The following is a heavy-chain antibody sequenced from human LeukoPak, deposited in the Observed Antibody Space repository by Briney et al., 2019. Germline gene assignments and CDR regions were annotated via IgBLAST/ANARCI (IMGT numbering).Heavy chain of an antibody. CDR3: AGSAYGLAGWFDP. D-gene: IGHD1-26*01. CDR2: VYYSGDT. CDR1: GDSVSGVY. J-gene: IGHJ5*02. V-gene: IGHV4-59*08. Sequence: PSETLSLTCTVSGDSVSGVYWSWIRQPPGKGLEWIGYVYYSGDTNYNPSLKSRVTMSLDTSKNQVSLRLSSVTAADTAVYYCAGSAYGLAGWFDPWGQGTLVTVSS.